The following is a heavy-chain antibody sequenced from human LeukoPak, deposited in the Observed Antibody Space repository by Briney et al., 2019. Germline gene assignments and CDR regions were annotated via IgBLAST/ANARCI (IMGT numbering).Heavy chain of an antibody. Sequence: GGSLRLSCAASGFTFSAFEMNWVRQAPGKGLEWLSYISGSGGTTLYADSVKGRFTISRGNAKNSLYLQMNSLRVEDTAVYYCVRVYCSSTSCSDYFDYWGQGSLVTVSS. V-gene: IGHV3-48*03. CDR2: ISGSGGTT. CDR3: VRVYCSSTSCSDYFDY. D-gene: IGHD2-2*01. CDR1: GFTFSAFE. J-gene: IGHJ4*02.